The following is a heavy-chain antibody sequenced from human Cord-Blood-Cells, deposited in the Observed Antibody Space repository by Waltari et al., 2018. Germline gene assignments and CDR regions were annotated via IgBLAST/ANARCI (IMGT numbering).Heavy chain of an antibody. D-gene: IGHD2-2*01. CDR2: TYYRSKWYN. CDR3: ARGYQLLFDY. J-gene: IGHJ4*02. V-gene: IGHV6-1*01. CDR1: GDSVSRTTAA. Sequence: QVQLQQSGPGLVKPSQPLSLTCAISGDSVSRTTAARNWSRQSPSRGLEWLGRTYYRSKWYNDYAVSVKSRITINPDTSKNQFSLQLNSVTPEDTAVYYCARGYQLLFDYWGQGTLVTVSS.